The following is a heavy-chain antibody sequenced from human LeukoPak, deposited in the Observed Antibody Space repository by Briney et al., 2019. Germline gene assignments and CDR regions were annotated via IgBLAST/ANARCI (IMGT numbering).Heavy chain of an antibody. CDR1: GFTFSSYA. D-gene: IGHD2-2*01. CDR2: ISGSGGST. Sequence: PWGSLRLSCAASGFTFSSYARSWVRQAPGKGLEWVSAISGSGGSTYYADSVKGRFTISRDNSKNTLYLQMNSLRAEDTAVYYCAKGGDCSSTSCYADWFDPWGQGTLVTVSS. CDR3: AKGGDCSSTSCYADWFDP. V-gene: IGHV3-23*01. J-gene: IGHJ5*02.